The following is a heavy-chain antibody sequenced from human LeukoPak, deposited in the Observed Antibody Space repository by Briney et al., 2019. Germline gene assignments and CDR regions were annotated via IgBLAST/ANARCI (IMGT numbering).Heavy chain of an antibody. CDR2: IYYKVST. V-gene: IGHV4-59*01. D-gene: IGHD5-18*01. Sequence: SETLSLSCTASRRSLSSYYWSWVRPPPGNGLEWIGYIYYKVSTNSNPSLTRRVPISVDPSKTQFPLKLSYVPAADPAVYYCARGPVDTAMVINYYYYMDVWGKGTTVTVSS. J-gene: IGHJ6*03. CDR1: RRSLSSYY. CDR3: ARGPVDTAMVINYYYYMDV.